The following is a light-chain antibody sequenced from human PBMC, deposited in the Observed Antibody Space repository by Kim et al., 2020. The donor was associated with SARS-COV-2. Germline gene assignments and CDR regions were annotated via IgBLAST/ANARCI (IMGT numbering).Light chain of an antibody. CDR2: GKN. V-gene: IGLV3-19*01. CDR1: SLRIYY. CDR3: NSRDSSGDHLL. Sequence: ALGQTVRITCQGDSLRIYYASWFQQESGQAPRLVFYGKNNRPSGIPDRFSGSSSGNTAALIITGAQAEDEADYYCNSRDSSGDHLLFGGGTQLTVL. J-gene: IGLJ3*02.